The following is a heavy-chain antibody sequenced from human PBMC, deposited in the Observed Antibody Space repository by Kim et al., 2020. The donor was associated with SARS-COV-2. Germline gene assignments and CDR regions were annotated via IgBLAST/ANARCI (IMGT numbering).Heavy chain of an antibody. Sequence: SETLSLTCTVSGGSISSYYWSWIRQPAGKGLEWIGRIYTSGSTNYNPSLKSRVTMSVDTSKNQFSLKLSSVTAADTAVYYCARDTIFGVVKRGGGNYYYGMDVWGQGTTVTVSS. CDR2: IYTSGST. V-gene: IGHV4-4*07. CDR3: ARDTIFGVVKRGGGNYYYGMDV. CDR1: GGSISSYY. J-gene: IGHJ6*02. D-gene: IGHD3-3*01.